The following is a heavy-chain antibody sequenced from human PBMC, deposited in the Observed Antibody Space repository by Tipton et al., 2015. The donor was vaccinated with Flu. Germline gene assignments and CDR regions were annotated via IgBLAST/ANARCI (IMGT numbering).Heavy chain of an antibody. J-gene: IGHJ4*02. CDR3: ARVSPRRITSIQVVMLPKGYFDH. D-gene: IGHD2-21*01. CDR2: INHSGST. Sequence: TLSLTCAVYGESFSGYYWSWIRQTPGKGLEWIGEINHSGSTNYNTALKSRVIMSVDASRNQFSLRLSSVTAADTAVYYCARVSPRRITSIQVVMLPKGYFDHWGQGALVTVSS. CDR1: GESFSGYY. V-gene: IGHV4-34*01.